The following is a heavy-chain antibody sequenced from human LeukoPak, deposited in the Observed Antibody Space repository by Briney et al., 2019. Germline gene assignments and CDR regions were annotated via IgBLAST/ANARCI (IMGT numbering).Heavy chain of an antibody. CDR2: ISAYTGNT. J-gene: IGHJ4*02. CDR1: GYTFTNYG. CDR3: ARADYGDSPSEY. Sequence: ASVKVSCKASGYTFTNYGISWVRQAPGQGLEWMGWISAYTGNTNYAQKLHGRVTMTTDTSTTPAFMELRSLRSDDTAVYFCARADYGDSPSEYWGQGTLVTVSS. D-gene: IGHD4-17*01. V-gene: IGHV1-18*04.